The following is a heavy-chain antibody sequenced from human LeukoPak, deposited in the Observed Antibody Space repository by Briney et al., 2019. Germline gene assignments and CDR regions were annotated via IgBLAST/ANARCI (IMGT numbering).Heavy chain of an antibody. D-gene: IGHD3-16*01. CDR3: AKRGGHYYYSSYYMDV. Sequence: GGSLRLSCAASGFTFSTYAMSWVRRAPGKGLEWVSAISGNGGTTYNADSVKGRFTISRDNSRNTLYLQMDSLRAEDTAVHYCAKRGGHYYYSSYYMDVWGKGTTVTVSS. CDR2: ISGNGGTT. CDR1: GFTFSTYA. J-gene: IGHJ6*03. V-gene: IGHV3-23*01.